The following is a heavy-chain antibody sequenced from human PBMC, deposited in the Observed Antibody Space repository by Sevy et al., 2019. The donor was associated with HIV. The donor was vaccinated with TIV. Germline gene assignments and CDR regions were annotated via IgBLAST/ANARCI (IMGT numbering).Heavy chain of an antibody. CDR1: GFTFNTHA. V-gene: IGHV3-30*04. J-gene: IGHJ4*02. D-gene: IGHD2-15*01. Sequence: GGSLRLSCAASGFTFNTHAMHWVRQAPGKGLEWVAVISYAGSATYYTDSVKGRFTISRDNSKNKLYLEMTSLSVEDTAVYYCTRDSGYDPTSVPGHYWGQGTPVTVSS. CDR2: ISYAGSAT. CDR3: TRDSGYDPTSVPGHY.